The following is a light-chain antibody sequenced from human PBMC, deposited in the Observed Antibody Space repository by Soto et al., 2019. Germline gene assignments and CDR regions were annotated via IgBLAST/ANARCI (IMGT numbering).Light chain of an antibody. V-gene: IGKV4-1*01. Sequence: DIVTTQSPDSLTVSLGERATIKCRTGQSVLYSSNNKHYLAWYQQRLGQPPKPLITWATVREPGVPERVTGGVSGSDFTLTITNLRAEDVATYCCHPYYGIPWPFGQGTRV. CDR3: HPYYGIPWP. CDR1: QSVLYSSNNKHY. J-gene: IGKJ1*01. CDR2: WAT.